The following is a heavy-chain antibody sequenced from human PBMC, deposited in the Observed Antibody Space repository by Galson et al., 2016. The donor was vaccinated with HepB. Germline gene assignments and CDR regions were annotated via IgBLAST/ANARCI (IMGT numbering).Heavy chain of an antibody. CDR1: GFDFSDFY. V-gene: IGHV3-11*05. D-gene: IGHD2/OR15-2a*01. Sequence: SLRLSCAASGFDFSDFYMTWIRQAPGRGLEWISHINEDGTHTAYADSAAGRISISRDNDKNSVSLQPNDLRPEDTAMYYCTRGILSSWAQGTLVVVSS. CDR2: INEDGTHT. CDR3: TRGILSS. J-gene: IGHJ4*02.